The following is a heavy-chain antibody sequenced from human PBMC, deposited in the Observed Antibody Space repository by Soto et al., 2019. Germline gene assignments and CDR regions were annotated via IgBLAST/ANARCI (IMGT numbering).Heavy chain of an antibody. CDR3: AWVRGNQLLGWFDP. D-gene: IGHD2-2*01. CDR1: GGSISSGGYY. CDR2: IYHSGTT. J-gene: IGHJ5*02. Sequence: PSETLSLTCTVSGGSISSGGYYWSWIRQHPGKGLEWIGYIYHSGTTYYNPSLKSRVTISVDTSKNQFSLKLTSVTAADTAVYYCAWVRGNQLLGWFDPWGQGTLVTVSS. V-gene: IGHV4-31*03.